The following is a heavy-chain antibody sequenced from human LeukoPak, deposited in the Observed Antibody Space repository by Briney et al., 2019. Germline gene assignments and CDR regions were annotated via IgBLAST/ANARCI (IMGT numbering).Heavy chain of an antibody. CDR3: ARGVQLLDY. D-gene: IGHD2-2*01. CDR2: INHSGST. CDR1: GGSFSGYY. J-gene: IGHJ4*02. Sequence: SETLSLTCAVYGGSFSGYYWSWIRQPPGKGLEWIGEINHSGSTNYNPSLKSRVTISVDTSKNQFSLKLSSVTAADTAVYYCARGVQLLDYWGQGTLVTVSS. V-gene: IGHV4-34*01.